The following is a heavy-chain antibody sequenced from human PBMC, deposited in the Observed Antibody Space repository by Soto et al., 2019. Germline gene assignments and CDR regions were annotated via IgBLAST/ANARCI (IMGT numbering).Heavy chain of an antibody. CDR3: ARDRPGELPFYFDY. Sequence: QVQLQESGPGLVKPSQTLSLTCTVSGGSISSGGYYWSWIRQHPGKGLEWIGYIYYSGSTYYNPSPKRRVTISVDTSKNQFSLKLSSVTAADTAVYYCARDRPGELPFYFDYWGQGTLVTVSS. D-gene: IGHD3-16*02. J-gene: IGHJ4*02. CDR1: GGSISSGGYY. CDR2: IYYSGST. V-gene: IGHV4-31*03.